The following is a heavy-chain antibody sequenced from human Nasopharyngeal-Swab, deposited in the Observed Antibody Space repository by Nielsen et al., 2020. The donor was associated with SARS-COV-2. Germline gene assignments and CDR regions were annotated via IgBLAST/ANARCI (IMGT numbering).Heavy chain of an antibody. CDR3: ARASFTIFGVVSPFDY. V-gene: IGHV3-48*03. CDR2: ISSSGSTM. J-gene: IGHJ4*02. D-gene: IGHD3-3*01. CDR1: GFTFSSYE. Sequence: GESLKISCAASGFTFSSYEMNWVRQAPGKGLEWVSYISSSGSTMYYADSVKGRFTISRDNAKNSLYLQMNSLRAEDTAVYYCARASFTIFGVVSPFDYWGQGTLVTVSS.